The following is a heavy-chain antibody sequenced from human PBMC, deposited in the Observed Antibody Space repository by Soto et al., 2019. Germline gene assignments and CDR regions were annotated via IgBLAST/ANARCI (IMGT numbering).Heavy chain of an antibody. Sequence: SETLSLTCTVSGGSISSSSYYWGWIRQPPGKGLEWIGSIYYSGSTYYNPSLKSRVTISVDTSKNQFSLKLSPVTAADTAAYYCASGPTPLDIVVVVAAPPDWFDPWGQGTLVTVS. V-gene: IGHV4-39*01. D-gene: IGHD2-15*01. CDR2: IYYSGST. CDR1: GGSISSSSYY. CDR3: ASGPTPLDIVVVVAAPPDWFDP. J-gene: IGHJ5*02.